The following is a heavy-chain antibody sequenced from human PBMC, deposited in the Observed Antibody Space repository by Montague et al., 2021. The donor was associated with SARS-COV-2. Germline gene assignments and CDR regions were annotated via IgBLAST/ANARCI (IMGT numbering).Heavy chain of an antibody. V-gene: IGHV4-34*01. J-gene: IGHJ4*02. CDR3: TRGAPGY. Sequence: SETLSLTCAVYGGSFSDYKWTWIRQSPGKGLEWIGQISHSGSTNYNPSLKSRVTISGDTAKNQFSLKLTSVTVADTAVYYCTRGAPGYWGQGALVTVSS. CDR2: ISHSGST. CDR1: GGSFSDYK.